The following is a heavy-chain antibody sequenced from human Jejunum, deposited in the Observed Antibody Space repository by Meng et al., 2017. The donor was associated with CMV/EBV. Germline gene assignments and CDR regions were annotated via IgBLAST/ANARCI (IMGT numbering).Heavy chain of an antibody. V-gene: IGHV1-18*01. D-gene: IGHD2-2*01. J-gene: IGHJ4*02. CDR1: YG. CDR2: ISVHNGNT. Sequence: YGMSWVRRAPGQGLEWIGWISVHNGNTNYAQKFQGRVSMTADTSTNTAYMELRSLRSDDTAVYYCARDKVAGGYCSTTTCPQIFTYWGQGTLVTVSS. CDR3: ARDKVAGGYCSTTTCPQIFTY.